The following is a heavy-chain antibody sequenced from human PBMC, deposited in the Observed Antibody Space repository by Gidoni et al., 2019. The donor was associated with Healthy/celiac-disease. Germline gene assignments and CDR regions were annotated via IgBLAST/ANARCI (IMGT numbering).Heavy chain of an antibody. V-gene: IGHV3-9*01. CDR2: ISWNSGSI. CDR1: GFTFDDYA. D-gene: IGHD3-3*01. J-gene: IGHJ4*02. CDR3: AKGTIFGVVIMYYFDY. Sequence: EVQLVESGGGLVQPGRSLRLSCAASGFTFDDYAMHWVRQAPGKGLAWVSGISWNSGSIGYADSVKGRFTISRDNAKNSLYLQMNSLRAEDTALYYCAKGTIFGVVIMYYFDYWGQGTLV.